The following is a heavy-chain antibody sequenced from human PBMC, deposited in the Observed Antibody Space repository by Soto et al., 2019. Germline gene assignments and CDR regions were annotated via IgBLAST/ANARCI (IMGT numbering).Heavy chain of an antibody. Sequence: GGSLRPSCAASGFTFSSYAMSWVRQAPGKGLEWVSAISGSGGSTYYADSVKGRFTISRDNSKNTLYLQMNSLRAEDTAVYYCAKDWAGAIQPPDAFDIWGQGTMVTVSS. CDR1: GFTFSSYA. D-gene: IGHD2-2*02. CDR3: AKDWAGAIQPPDAFDI. V-gene: IGHV3-23*01. CDR2: ISGSGGST. J-gene: IGHJ3*02.